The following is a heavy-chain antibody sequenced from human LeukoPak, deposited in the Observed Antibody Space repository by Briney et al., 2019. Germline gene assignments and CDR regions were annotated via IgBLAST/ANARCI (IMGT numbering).Heavy chain of an antibody. CDR3: ARDLEPDFWSGSLIDY. Sequence: ASVKVSCKASGYTFTSYGISWVRQAPGQGLEWMGWISAYNGNTNYAQKLQGRVTMTTDTSTSTAYMELRSLRSDDTAVYYCARDLEPDFWSGSLIDYWGQGTLVTVSS. D-gene: IGHD3-3*01. J-gene: IGHJ4*02. V-gene: IGHV1-18*01. CDR2: ISAYNGNT. CDR1: GYTFTSYG.